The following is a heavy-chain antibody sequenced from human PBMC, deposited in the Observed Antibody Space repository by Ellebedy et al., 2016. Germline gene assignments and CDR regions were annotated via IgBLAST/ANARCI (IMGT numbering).Heavy chain of an antibody. Sequence: SVKVSCXASGGTFSSYAISWVRQAPGQGLEWMGGIIPIFGTANYAQKFQGRVTITADESTSTAYMELSSLRSEDTAVYYCATVGGQGELLFHWGQGTLVTVSS. CDR3: ATVGGQGELLFH. CDR2: IIPIFGTA. D-gene: IGHD3-10*01. J-gene: IGHJ4*02. CDR1: GGTFSSYA. V-gene: IGHV1-69*13.